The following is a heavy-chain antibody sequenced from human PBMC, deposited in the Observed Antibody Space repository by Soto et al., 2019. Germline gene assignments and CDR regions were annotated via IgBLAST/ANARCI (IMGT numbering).Heavy chain of an antibody. V-gene: IGHV4-39*01. D-gene: IGHD2-15*01. CDR1: VGSISSSSYY. Sequence: SETVSLTCAFSVGSISSSSYYCDWIRQPPWKGLEWIGTIYYTGTSNYNPSLKSRVTISVDTSKNQFSLNLSSVTAADTAVYYCTRHAIGVVVQAAISNWGQGILVTVS. CDR3: TRHAIGVVVQAAISN. J-gene: IGHJ4*02. CDR2: IYYTGTS.